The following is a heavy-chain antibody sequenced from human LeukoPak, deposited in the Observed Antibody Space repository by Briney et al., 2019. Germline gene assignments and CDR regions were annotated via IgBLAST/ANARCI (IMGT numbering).Heavy chain of an antibody. J-gene: IGHJ4*02. CDR2: INPSGGST. CDR3: ARDPPYYYDSSGCFGY. Sequence: GASVKVSCKASGYTFTSYYMHWVRQAPGQGLEWMGIINPSGGSTSYAQKFQGRVTMTRDTSTSTVYMELSSLRSEDTAVYYCARDPPYYYDSSGCFGYWGQGTLVTVSS. D-gene: IGHD3-22*01. V-gene: IGHV1-46*01. CDR1: GYTFTSYY.